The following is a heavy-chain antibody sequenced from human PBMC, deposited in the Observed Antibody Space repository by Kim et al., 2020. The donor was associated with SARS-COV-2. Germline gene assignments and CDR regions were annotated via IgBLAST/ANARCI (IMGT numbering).Heavy chain of an antibody. Sequence: GGSLRLSCAASGFTFSACAMTWVRQSPGKGLEWVSSISYNGRTTYYAASVKGRFTISRDDSKNTLYLRLNSLRAEDTALYYCAKDVWDFSGMDVWGHGTTVTVSS. CDR1: GFTFSACA. J-gene: IGHJ6*02. V-gene: IGHV3-23*01. D-gene: IGHD2-15*01. CDR2: ISYNGRTT. CDR3: AKDVWDFSGMDV.